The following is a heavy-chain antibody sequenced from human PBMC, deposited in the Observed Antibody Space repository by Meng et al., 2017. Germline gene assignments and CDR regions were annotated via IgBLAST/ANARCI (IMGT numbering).Heavy chain of an antibody. Sequence: VQLVEAGGGRVQPGRSLRLSCAASGFTFSSYAMHWVRQAPGKGLEWVAVISYDGSNKYYADSVKGRFTISRDNSKNTLYLQMNSLRAEDTAVYYCARDRSMGGASDDYWGQGTLVTVSS. D-gene: IGHD3-16*01. CDR1: GFTFSSYA. J-gene: IGHJ4*02. V-gene: IGHV3-30*01. CDR3: ARDRSMGGASDDY. CDR2: ISYDGSNK.